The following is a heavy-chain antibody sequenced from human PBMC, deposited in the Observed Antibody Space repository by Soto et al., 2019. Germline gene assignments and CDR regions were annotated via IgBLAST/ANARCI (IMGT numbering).Heavy chain of an antibody. D-gene: IGHD3-16*02. CDR2: ISSSSSTI. CDR3: ARGEGDYVWGSYRTYNWFDP. V-gene: IGHV3-48*02. CDR1: GFTFSSHC. J-gene: IGHJ5*02. Sequence: PGGSLRLSCVASGFTFSSHCMDWVRQAPGKGLEWVSYISSSSSTIYYADSVKGRFTISRDNAKNSLYLQMNSLRDEDTAVYYCARGEGDYVWGSYRTYNWFDPWGQGTLVTVSS.